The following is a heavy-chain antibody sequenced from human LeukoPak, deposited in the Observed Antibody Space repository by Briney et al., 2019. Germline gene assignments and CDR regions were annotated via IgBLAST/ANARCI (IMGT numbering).Heavy chain of an antibody. J-gene: IGHJ5*02. D-gene: IGHD3-3*01. V-gene: IGHV4-59*08. CDR2: IYYSGST. CDR3: ARRGVGTYNWFAP. CDR1: GGSISSYY. Sequence: SETLSLTCTVSGGSISSYYWSWIRQPPGKGLEWIGYIYYSGSTNYNPSLKSRVTISVDTSKNQFSLKLSSVTAADTAVYYCARRGVGTYNWFAPWGQGTLVTVSS.